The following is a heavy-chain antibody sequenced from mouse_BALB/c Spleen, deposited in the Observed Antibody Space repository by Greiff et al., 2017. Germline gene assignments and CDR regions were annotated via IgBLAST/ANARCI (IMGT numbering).Heavy chain of an antibody. CDR3: ARWYYGPDY. CDR1: GFTFSSFG. Sequence: EVKVVESGGGLVQPGGSRKLSCAASGFTFSSFGMHWVRQAPEKGLEWVAYISSGSSTIYYADTVKGRFTISRDNPKNTLFLQMTSLRSEDTAMYYCARWYYGPDYWGQGTTLTVSS. D-gene: IGHD1-2*01. CDR2: ISSGSSTI. J-gene: IGHJ2*01. V-gene: IGHV5-17*02.